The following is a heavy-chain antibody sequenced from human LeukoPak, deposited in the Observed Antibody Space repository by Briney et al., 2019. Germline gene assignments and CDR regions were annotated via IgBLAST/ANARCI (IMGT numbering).Heavy chain of an antibody. Sequence: GESLKISCKVSGYSFTSYCIGWVRQMPGKGLEWMGIIYPGDSGPTYSTSFQGQVTISVDKSINTAYLQWSSLQASDTAMYYCGMSGDRVPLQDDVFDVWGQGTMVTVST. CDR1: GYSFTSYC. J-gene: IGHJ3*01. CDR2: IYPGDSGP. CDR3: GMSGDRVPLQDDVFDV. D-gene: IGHD1-26*01. V-gene: IGHV5-51*01.